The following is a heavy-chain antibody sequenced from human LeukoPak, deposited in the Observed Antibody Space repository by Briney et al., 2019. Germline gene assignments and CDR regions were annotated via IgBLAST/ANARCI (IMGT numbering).Heavy chain of an antibody. CDR1: GYSISSGYY. V-gene: IGHV4-38-2*01. J-gene: IGHJ4*02. CDR3: ARYDFWSGYHPYYFDY. Sequence: PSETLSLTCAVSGYSISSGYYWGWIRQPPGKGLEWIGSLSHSGTTYYIPSLESRVIISGDTSKNQFSLKLSSVTAADTAVYYCARYDFWSGYHPYYFDYWGQGTLVTVSS. D-gene: IGHD3-3*01. CDR2: LSHSGTT.